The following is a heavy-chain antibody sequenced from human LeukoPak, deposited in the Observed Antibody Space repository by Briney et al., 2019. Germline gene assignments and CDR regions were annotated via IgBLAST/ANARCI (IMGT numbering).Heavy chain of an antibody. CDR1: GGPISSYY. D-gene: IGHD2-15*01. Sequence: PSETLSLTCTVSGGPISSYYWSWIRQPPGKGLEWIGYIYYSGSTNYNPSLKSRVTISVDTSKNQFSLKLGSVTAADTAVYYCARGFCSGGRCYPYYFDYWGQGTLVTVSS. CDR3: ARGFCSGGRCYPYYFDY. J-gene: IGHJ4*02. CDR2: IYYSGST. V-gene: IGHV4-59*01.